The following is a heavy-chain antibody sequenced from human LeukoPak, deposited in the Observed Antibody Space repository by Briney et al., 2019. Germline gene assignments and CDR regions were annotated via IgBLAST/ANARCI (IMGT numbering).Heavy chain of an antibody. J-gene: IGHJ4*02. V-gene: IGHV3-30*18. CDR3: AKDRYYYDSSGYYSY. CDR2: ISYDRSNK. Sequence: PGRSLRLSCAASGFTFSSYGMHWVRQAPGKGLEWVAVISYDRSNKYYADSVKGRFTISRDNSKNTLYLQMNSLRAEDTAVYYCAKDRYYYDSSGYYSYWGQGTLVTVSS. D-gene: IGHD3-22*01. CDR1: GFTFSSYG.